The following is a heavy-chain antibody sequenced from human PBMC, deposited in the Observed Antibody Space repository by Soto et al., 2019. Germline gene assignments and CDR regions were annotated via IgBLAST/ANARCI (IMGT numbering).Heavy chain of an antibody. V-gene: IGHV4-59*01. CDR3: ASGSYSSFGY. CDR1: GGSISSYY. CDR2: IYYSGST. D-gene: IGHD6-19*01. Sequence: SETLSLTCTVSGGSISSYYWSWIRQPPGKGLEWIGYIYYSGSTNYNPSLKSRVTISVDTSKNQFSLKLSSVTAADTAVYYCASGSYSSFGYWGQGTLVTVSS. J-gene: IGHJ4*02.